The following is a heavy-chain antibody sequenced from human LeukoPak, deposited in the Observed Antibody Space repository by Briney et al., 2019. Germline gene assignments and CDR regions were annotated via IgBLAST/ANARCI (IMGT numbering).Heavy chain of an antibody. Sequence: PSETLSLTCTVSGGSISSGSYYWSWIRQPAGKGLEWIGRIYTSGSTNYNPPLKSRVTISVDTSKNQFSLKLRSVTAADTAVYYCARAAPRGYSGYLLDYWGQGTLVTVSS. CDR3: ARAAPRGYSGYLLDY. V-gene: IGHV4-61*02. J-gene: IGHJ4*02. D-gene: IGHD5-12*01. CDR1: GGSISSGSYY. CDR2: IYTSGST.